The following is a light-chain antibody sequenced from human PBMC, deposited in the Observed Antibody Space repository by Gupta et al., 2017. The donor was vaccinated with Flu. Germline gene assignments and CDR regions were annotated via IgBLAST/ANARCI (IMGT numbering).Light chain of an antibody. CDR1: QSVSSN. CDR3: QCDKNWPRPT. CDR2: GAS. V-gene: IGKV3-15*01. J-gene: IGKJ4*01. Sequence: EIVMTQSPATLSVSPGERATLSFRASQSVSSNLAWYKQKPGQAPRLLIYGASTRATGIPARFSDSGYGTEXTLTVSXRQLEAFAVYYCQCDKNWPRPTFGXGTKVEIK.